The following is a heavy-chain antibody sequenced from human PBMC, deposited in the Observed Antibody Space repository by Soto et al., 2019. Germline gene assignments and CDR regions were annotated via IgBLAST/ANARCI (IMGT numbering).Heavy chain of an antibody. CDR2: ISGSGGST. CDR3: AKDKYYHHY. J-gene: IGHJ4*01. Sequence: GGCLRLSCAASGFTFSSYGMSWVRQAPGKGLEWVSSISGSGGSTYYADSVKGRFTISRDNSKNTLYLQMNSLRAEDTAVYYCAKDKYYHHYWGHGTLVTVSS. V-gene: IGHV3-23*01. CDR1: GFTFSSYG. D-gene: IGHD2-2*01.